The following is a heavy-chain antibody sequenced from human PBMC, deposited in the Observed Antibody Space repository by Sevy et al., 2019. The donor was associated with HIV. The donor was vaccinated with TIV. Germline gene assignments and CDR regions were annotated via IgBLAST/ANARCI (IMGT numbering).Heavy chain of an antibody. Sequence: GGSLRLSCAASGFTFTSYTMSWVRQAPGKGLEGVSDISVSGGRTYYSDSVKGRFTTSRDNSKNPLYLQMSSLRAEDTAVYYCAKRDYSDFDSPPIFDFWGRGTLVTVSS. CDR3: AKRDYSDFDSPPIFDF. V-gene: IGHV3-23*01. CDR2: ISVSGGRT. D-gene: IGHD4-17*01. CDR1: GFTFTSYT. J-gene: IGHJ4*02.